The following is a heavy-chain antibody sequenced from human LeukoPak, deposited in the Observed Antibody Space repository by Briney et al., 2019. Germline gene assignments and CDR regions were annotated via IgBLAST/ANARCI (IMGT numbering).Heavy chain of an antibody. CDR1: GFTFSDYW. J-gene: IGHJ4*02. V-gene: IGHV3-74*01. CDR2: INSDGRDT. CDR3: AKDGDYYDSSGYLGVSDY. D-gene: IGHD3-22*01. Sequence: GGSLRLSCAASGFTFSDYWMHWVRQAPGKGLEWVSHINSDGRDTNYADSVKGRFTISRDNSKNTLYLQMNSLRAEDTAVYYCAKDGDYYDSSGYLGVSDYWGQGTLVTVSS.